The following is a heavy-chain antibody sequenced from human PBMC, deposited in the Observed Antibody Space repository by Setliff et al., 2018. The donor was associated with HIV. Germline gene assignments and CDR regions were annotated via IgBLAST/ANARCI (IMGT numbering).Heavy chain of an antibody. CDR1: GGSISSGDYY. V-gene: IGHV4-30-4*01. D-gene: IGHD5-12*01. CDR3: ARGVRGIVATTH. Sequence: NPSETLSLTCTVSGGSISSGDYYWSWIRQPPGKGLEWIGYIYNSVSTFYNPSLKSRITILVDTSRNQFSLKLNSVTAADTAVYYCARGVRGIVATTHWGQGALVTVSS. CDR2: IYNSVST. J-gene: IGHJ4*02.